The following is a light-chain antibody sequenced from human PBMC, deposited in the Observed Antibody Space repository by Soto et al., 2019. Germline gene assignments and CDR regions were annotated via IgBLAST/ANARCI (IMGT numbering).Light chain of an antibody. V-gene: IGKV3D-20*02. CDR2: ATS. CDR3: QQRGNWHPPIS. CDR1: ETIGRAY. Sequence: IVLTQSPGTLSLSPGERATVSCRASETIGRAYFAWYQHRPGRTPRLVLSATSNRAAGIPDRFGGSGSGADFTLTISGVEPEDFAVYYCQQRGNWHPPISFGQGTRLEIK. J-gene: IGKJ5*01.